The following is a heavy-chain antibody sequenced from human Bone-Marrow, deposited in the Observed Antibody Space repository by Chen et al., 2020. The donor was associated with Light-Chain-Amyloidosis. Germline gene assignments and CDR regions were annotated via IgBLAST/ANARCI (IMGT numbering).Heavy chain of an antibody. CDR3: ARGRQTFGV. D-gene: IGHD3-10*01. Sequence: QVQLQESGPGLVKPSGTLSLTCTVSGGSISSYYWSWIRQPPGKGLEWIGYIYYSGSTNYNPSLKSRVTISVDTSKNQFSLKLSSVTAADTAVYYCARGRQTFGVWGKGTTVTVSS. V-gene: IGHV4-59*01. J-gene: IGHJ6*04. CDR2: IYYSGST. CDR1: GGSISSYY.